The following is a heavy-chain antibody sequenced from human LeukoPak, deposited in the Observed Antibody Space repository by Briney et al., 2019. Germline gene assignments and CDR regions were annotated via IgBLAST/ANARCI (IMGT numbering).Heavy chain of an antibody. V-gene: IGHV4-4*02. J-gene: IGHJ4*02. CDR3: ASNPLWGGYSSFDY. D-gene: IGHD3-3*01. CDR2: IYHSGST. CDR1: GGSISSSNW. Sequence: KSSETLSLTCAVSGGSISSSNWWSWVRQPPGKGLEWIGEIYHSGSTNYNPSLKSRVTISVDKSKNQFSLKLSSVTAADTAVYYCASNPLWGGYSSFDYWGQGTLVTVSS.